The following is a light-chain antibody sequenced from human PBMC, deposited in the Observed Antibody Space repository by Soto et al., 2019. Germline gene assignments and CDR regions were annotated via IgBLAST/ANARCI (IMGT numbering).Light chain of an antibody. CDR3: QVWDSSSDHWV. Sequence: SSELTQPPSLSVAPGQTARISCGGNNIGTKSVHWYQQKPGQAPVMVVYDDSDRPSGIPERFSGSNSGNTATLTISRVEAGDEADYYCQVWDSSSDHWVFGGGTKLTVL. J-gene: IGLJ3*02. CDR2: DDS. V-gene: IGLV3-21*02. CDR1: NIGTKS.